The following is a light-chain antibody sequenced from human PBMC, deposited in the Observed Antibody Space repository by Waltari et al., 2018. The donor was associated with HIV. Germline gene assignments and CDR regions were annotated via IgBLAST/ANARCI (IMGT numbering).Light chain of an antibody. Sequence: SYELTQPPSVSVSPGQTASITCSGENLGDKYVCWYQQKPGQSTMLVIYQDNKRPSGFPERFSGSNSGNTATLTISGTQAVDEADYYCQAWDSSTAGVFGGGTKLTVL. CDR2: QDN. V-gene: IGLV3-1*01. J-gene: IGLJ3*02. CDR1: NLGDKY. CDR3: QAWDSSTAGV.